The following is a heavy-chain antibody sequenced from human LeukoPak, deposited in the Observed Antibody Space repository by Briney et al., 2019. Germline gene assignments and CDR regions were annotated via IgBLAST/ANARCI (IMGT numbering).Heavy chain of an antibody. CDR1: GFTFSSYA. V-gene: IGHV3-30-3*01. CDR3: ARVPYIVVVPAATSSAFDY. J-gene: IGHJ4*02. D-gene: IGHD2-2*01. CDR2: ISYDGSNK. Sequence: GGSLRLSCAASGFTFSSYAVHWVRQAPGKGLEWVAVISYDGSNKYYADSVKGRFTISRDNSKNTLYLQMNSLGAEDTAVYYCARVPYIVVVPAATSSAFDYWGQGTLVTVSS.